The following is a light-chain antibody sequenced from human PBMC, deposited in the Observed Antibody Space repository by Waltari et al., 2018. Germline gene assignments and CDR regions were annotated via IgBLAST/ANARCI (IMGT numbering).Light chain of an antibody. CDR2: GAS. J-gene: IGKJ1*01. V-gene: IGKV3-20*01. CDR1: QSVSRW. CDR3: QKYGTLPGT. Sequence: EIVLTQSPGTLSLSPGERATLPCRASQSVSRWLAWYQQKPGQAPRLRIYGASSRATGIPDRFSGSGSGTEFSLTSSRLEPEDCAVYYCQKYGTLPGTFGQGTKVEIK.